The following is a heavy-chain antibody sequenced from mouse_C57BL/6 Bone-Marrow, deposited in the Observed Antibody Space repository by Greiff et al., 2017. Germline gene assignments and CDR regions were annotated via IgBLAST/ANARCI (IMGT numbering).Heavy chain of an antibody. V-gene: IGHV5-6*01. J-gene: IGHJ2*01. CDR3: ARQRFITTVGDY. D-gene: IGHD1-1*01. CDR2: ISSGGSYT. CDR1: GFTFSSYG. Sequence: EVKLMESGGDLVKPGGSLKLSCAASGFTFSSYGMSWVRQTPDKRLEWVATISSGGSYTYYPDSVKGRFTISRDNAKNTLYLQMSSLKSEDTAMYYCARQRFITTVGDYWGQGTTLTVSS.